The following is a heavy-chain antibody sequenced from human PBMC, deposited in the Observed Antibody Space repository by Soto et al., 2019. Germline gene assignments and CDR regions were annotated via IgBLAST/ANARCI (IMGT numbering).Heavy chain of an antibody. CDR2: IYHSGNT. V-gene: IGHV4-4*02. D-gene: IGHD1-26*01. CDR3: ATLPPRVVASLLPIPT. CDR1: GGSISSSNW. Sequence: VQLRQSGPGLVKPSGTLSLTCAVSGGSISSSNWWTWVRQAPGKGLEWIGEIYHSGNTYYNPSLKGRATITVDKSNNQCSLTLNSVTAADTAVYYCATLPPRVVASLLPIPTWGQGTLVTFSS. J-gene: IGHJ5*02.